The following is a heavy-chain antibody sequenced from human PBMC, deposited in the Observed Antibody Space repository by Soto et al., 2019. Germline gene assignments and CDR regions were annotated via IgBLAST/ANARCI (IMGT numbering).Heavy chain of an antibody. V-gene: IGHV1-18*01. CDR3: VRDKGGCSGGSCFIGDY. CDR1: GYTFINYA. D-gene: IGHD2-15*01. CDR2: ISIYNGNT. Sequence: QVQMVQSGAEVKKPGASVKVSCRASGYTFINYAISWVRQAPGQGLEWMGWISIYNGNTNYEQKLQGRVTMTTDTSTSTAYMELRSLRSDDTAVYYCVRDKGGCSGGSCFIGDYWGQGTLVTVSS. J-gene: IGHJ4*02.